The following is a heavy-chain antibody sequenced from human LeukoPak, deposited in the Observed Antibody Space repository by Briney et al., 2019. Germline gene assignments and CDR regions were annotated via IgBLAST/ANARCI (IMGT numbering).Heavy chain of an antibody. CDR2: VGHSGTT. Sequence: PSETLSLTCAVYGESLNDYLWSWIRQPPGQGLEWIGEVGHSGTTNYNPSLKSRVTISVDTSKNQFSLKLTSVTAADTAVYYCARELISSRAAFDTWSQGTVVTVSS. J-gene: IGHJ3*02. CDR1: GESLNDYL. V-gene: IGHV4-34*01. CDR3: ARELISSRAAFDT. D-gene: IGHD3-10*01.